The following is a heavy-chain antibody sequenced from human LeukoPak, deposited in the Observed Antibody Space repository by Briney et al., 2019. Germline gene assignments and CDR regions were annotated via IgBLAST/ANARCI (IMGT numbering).Heavy chain of an antibody. Sequence: PGGSLRLSCAASGFTFSSYWMSWVRQAPGKGLEWVANIKQDGSEKYYVDSVKGRFAISRDNAKNTLYLQMNSLRAEDTAVYYCAKGTISITGDYWGQGTLVTVSS. J-gene: IGHJ4*02. CDR3: AKGTISITGDY. CDR1: GFTFSSYW. V-gene: IGHV3-7*01. D-gene: IGHD3-16*01. CDR2: IKQDGSEK.